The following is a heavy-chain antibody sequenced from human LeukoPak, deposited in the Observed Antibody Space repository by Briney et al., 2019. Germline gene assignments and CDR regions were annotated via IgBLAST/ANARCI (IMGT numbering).Heavy chain of an antibody. CDR3: ARLRPSFFDRYYYYYLDV. D-gene: IGHD2-2*01. V-gene: IGHV4-4*09. CDR1: GVPIDSWY. CDR2: TYPRGTT. J-gene: IGHJ6*03. Sequence: PSETLSLTCNVSGVPIDSWYWSWIRQPPGKGLEWLAYTYPRGTTKYNPSLNSRVTISVITSENQVSLRLTSVSAADTAVYYCARLRPSFFDRYYYYYLDVWGKGTTVTVSS.